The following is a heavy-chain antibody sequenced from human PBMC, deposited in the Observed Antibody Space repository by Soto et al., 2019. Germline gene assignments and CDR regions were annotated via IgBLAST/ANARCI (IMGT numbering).Heavy chain of an antibody. J-gene: IGHJ4*02. V-gene: IGHV2-5*02. D-gene: IGHD3-10*01. CDR2: IYWDNDK. CDR3: AHTRGPKSSDY. Sequence: QITLKESGPTLVKPTQTLTLTCTFSGFSLSTNGVGVGWVRQPPGKALDWLALIYWDNDKQYNPSLENRPTITKHTSKNQLVLIMPHMDPVDTATYYYAHTRGPKSSDYWGQGTLLTVSS. CDR1: GFSLSTNGVG.